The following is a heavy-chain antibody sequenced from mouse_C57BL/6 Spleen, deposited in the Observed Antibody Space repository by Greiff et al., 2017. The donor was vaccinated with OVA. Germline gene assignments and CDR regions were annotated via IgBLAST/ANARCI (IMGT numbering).Heavy chain of an antibody. J-gene: IGHJ2*01. CDR1: GFTFSDYG. CDR3: ARQDDGYFLFDY. D-gene: IGHD2-3*01. CDR2: ISSGSSTI. V-gene: IGHV5-17*01. Sequence: EVKLVESGGGLVKPGGSLKLSCAASGFTFSDYGMHWVRQAPEKGLEWVAYISSGSSTIYYADTVKGRFTISRDNAKNTLFLQMTSLRSEDTAMYYCARQDDGYFLFDYWGQGTTLTVSS.